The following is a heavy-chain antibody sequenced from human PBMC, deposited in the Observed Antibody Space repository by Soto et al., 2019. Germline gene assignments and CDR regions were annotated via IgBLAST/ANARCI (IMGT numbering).Heavy chain of an antibody. J-gene: IGHJ4*02. D-gene: IGHD3-10*01. CDR1: GYTFSKYW. CDR3: ARQGGEYNTMSDY. V-gene: IGHV5-51*01. CDR2: IYPGDSDA. Sequence: PGASLKISCKGSGYTFSKYWIGWLRQTPGKGLEWIGMIYPGDSDARYSPSFEGQVTFSVDKSINTAYLQWNSLKASDTAMYYCARQGGEYNTMSDYWGQGTLVTVSS.